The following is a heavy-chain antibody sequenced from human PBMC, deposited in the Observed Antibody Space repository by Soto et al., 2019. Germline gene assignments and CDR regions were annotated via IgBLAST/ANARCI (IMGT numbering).Heavy chain of an antibody. CDR3: ARNVYYYGSGSYSDY. D-gene: IGHD3-10*01. CDR1: GGSISSSSYY. J-gene: IGHJ4*02. Sequence: QLQLQESGPGLVKPSETLSLTCTVSGGSISSSSYYWGWIRQPPGKGLEWIGSIYYSGSTYYNPSLKSRVTISVDTSKNQFSLKLSSVTAADTAVYYCARNVYYYGSGSYSDYWGQGTLVTVSS. CDR2: IYYSGST. V-gene: IGHV4-39*01.